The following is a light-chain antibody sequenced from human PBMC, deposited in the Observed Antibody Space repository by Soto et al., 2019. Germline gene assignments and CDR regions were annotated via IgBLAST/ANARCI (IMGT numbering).Light chain of an antibody. J-gene: IGKJ1*01. CDR1: QTVTSSY. V-gene: IGKV3-20*01. CDR3: QQYNNWPPT. Sequence: EIVLTQSPDTLSLSPGERATLSCRASQTVTSSYLAWYQQKPGQAPRLLIYGTSNRATGIPDRFSGSGSGTDFTLTISRLEPEDFAVYYCQQYNNWPPTFGQGTKVDIK. CDR2: GTS.